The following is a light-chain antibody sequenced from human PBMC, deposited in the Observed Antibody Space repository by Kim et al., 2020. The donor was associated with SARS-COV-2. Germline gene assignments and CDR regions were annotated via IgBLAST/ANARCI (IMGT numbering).Light chain of an antibody. CDR1: SGHSNNA. CDR2: VDRDGSH. V-gene: IGLV4-69*02. J-gene: IGLJ3*02. CDR3: QTWGTGTWV. Sequence: QPVLTQSPSASASLGASVKLTCTLSSGHSNNAIAWHQQQPEKGPRYLMKVDRDGSHSKGDGIPDRVSGSSSGAERYITISSLQSEDETDYYCQTWGTGTWVFGGGTKLTVL.